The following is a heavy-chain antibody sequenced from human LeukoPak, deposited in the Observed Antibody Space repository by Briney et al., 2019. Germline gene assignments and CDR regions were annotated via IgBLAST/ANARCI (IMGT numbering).Heavy chain of an antibody. J-gene: IGHJ4*02. CDR3: AGDYNFLTGLNY. V-gene: IGHV3-73*01. D-gene: IGHD3-9*01. CDR2: IGRQGDSDAT. Sequence: GGSLKLSCAASGLTFSGSGIHWVRQASGKGLEWLGRIGRQGDSDATRYAASLKDKFTISRVDSRNTAYLQMNSLKTEDTAVYYCAGDYNFLTGLNYWGQGTLVTVS. CDR1: GLTFSGSG.